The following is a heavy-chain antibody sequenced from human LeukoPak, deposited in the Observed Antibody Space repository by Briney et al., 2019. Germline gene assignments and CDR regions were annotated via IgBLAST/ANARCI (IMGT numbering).Heavy chain of an antibody. D-gene: IGHD2-21*01. CDR3: ARGADCGGDCYPFDY. Sequence: ASVKVSCKASGYTFTSYGISWVRQAPGQGLEWMGWISAYNGNTNYAQKLQGRVTMTTDTSTSTAYMELRSLRSDDTAVYYCARGADCGGDCYPFDYWGQGTLVTVSS. V-gene: IGHV1-18*01. J-gene: IGHJ4*02. CDR1: GYTFTSYG. CDR2: ISAYNGNT.